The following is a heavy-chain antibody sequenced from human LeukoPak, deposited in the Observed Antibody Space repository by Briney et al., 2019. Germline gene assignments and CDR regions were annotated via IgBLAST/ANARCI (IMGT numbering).Heavy chain of an antibody. D-gene: IGHD6-13*01. CDR2: INWNGGST. V-gene: IGHV3-20*01. CDR1: GFTFDDYG. Sequence: PGGSLRLSCAASGFTFDDYGMSWVRQAPGKGLEWVSGINWNGGSTGYADSVKGRFTISRDNAKNSLYLQMNSLRAADTALYHCARRCSSWHFDYWGQGTLVTVSS. J-gene: IGHJ4*02. CDR3: ARRCSSWHFDY.